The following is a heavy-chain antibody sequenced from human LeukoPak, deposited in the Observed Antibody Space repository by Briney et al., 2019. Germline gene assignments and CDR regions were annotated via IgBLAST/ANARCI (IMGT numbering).Heavy chain of an antibody. D-gene: IGHD6-6*01. V-gene: IGHV3-74*01. Sequence: GGSLRLSCTASRFTSSDYWMHWVRQAPGKGLVWVSHINRRGSGTTYADSVKGRFTISRDNAKNTVYLQMNSLRAEDTAVYYCARHSSSSIYYYGMDVWGQGTTVTVSS. CDR3: ARHSSSSIYYYGMDV. J-gene: IGHJ6*02. CDR1: RFTSSDYW. CDR2: INRRGSGT.